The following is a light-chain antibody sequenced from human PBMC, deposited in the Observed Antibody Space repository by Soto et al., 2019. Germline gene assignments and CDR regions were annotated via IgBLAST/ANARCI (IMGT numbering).Light chain of an antibody. Sequence: DIQMTQSPATLSGAVGDRVTITCPASQTISSWLAWYQQKPGKDPKLLIYKASTLKSGVPSRFSGSRSGTEFTLTISSLQPDDFATYYCQHYNSYSEAFGQGTKVE. CDR1: QTISSW. CDR3: QHYNSYSEA. CDR2: KAS. V-gene: IGKV1-5*03. J-gene: IGKJ1*01.